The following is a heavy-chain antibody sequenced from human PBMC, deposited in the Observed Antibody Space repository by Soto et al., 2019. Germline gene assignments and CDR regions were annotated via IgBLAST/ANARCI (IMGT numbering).Heavy chain of an antibody. J-gene: IGHJ3*02. CDR2: IYYSGST. Sequence: QVQLQESGPGLVKPSQTLSLTCTVSGGSISSGDYYWSWIRQPPGKGLEWIGYIYYSGSTYYNPSHKSRVTISVDTSKNQFSLKLSSVTAADTAVYYCAREGGGDYRRSEGAFDIWGQGTMVTVSS. D-gene: IGHD4-17*01. V-gene: IGHV4-30-4*01. CDR3: AREGGGDYRRSEGAFDI. CDR1: GGSISSGDYY.